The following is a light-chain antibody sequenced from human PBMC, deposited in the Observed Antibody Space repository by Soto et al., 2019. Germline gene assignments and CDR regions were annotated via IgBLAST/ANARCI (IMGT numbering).Light chain of an antibody. Sequence: EIVLTQSPGTLYLSPGEGATLSCRASQSVSRSYLAWYQQKPGQAPRLLIYGASNRATGIPDRFRGSGSGTDFSLTITRLEPEDFAVYYCQQYGSPRTFGQGTKVEFK. CDR1: QSVSRSY. CDR3: QQYGSPRT. J-gene: IGKJ1*01. CDR2: GAS. V-gene: IGKV3-20*01.